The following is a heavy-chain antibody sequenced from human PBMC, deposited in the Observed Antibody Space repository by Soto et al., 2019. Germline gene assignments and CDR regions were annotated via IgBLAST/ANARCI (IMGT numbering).Heavy chain of an antibody. CDR1: GFSLSSYP. CDR3: ARDKMPCPPDFCDD. D-gene: IGHD3-3*01. J-gene: IGHJ4*02. V-gene: IGHV3-30*04. Sequence: QVQLVESGGGVVQPGRSLRLSCAASGFSLSSYPMHWVRQAPGKGPEWVAVISFDGTIQLYADSVKGRFTISRDTSTNTPFLQMNSLTTEDTAMYYCARDKMPCPPDFCDDWGQGTLVTVSS. CDR2: ISFDGTIQ.